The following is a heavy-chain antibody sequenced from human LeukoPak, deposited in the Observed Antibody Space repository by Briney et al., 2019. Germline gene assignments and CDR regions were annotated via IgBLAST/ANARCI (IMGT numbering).Heavy chain of an antibody. J-gene: IGHJ4*02. Sequence: SETLSLTCTVSGGSISSGDYYWSWIRQPPGKGLEWIGYIYNSGSTYYNPSLKSRVTISVDTSKNQFSLKLSSVTAADTAVYYCARRMTYYDILTGYPQPYYFDYWGQGTLVTVSS. D-gene: IGHD3-9*01. V-gene: IGHV4-30-4*08. CDR3: ARRMTYYDILTGYPQPYYFDY. CDR2: IYNSGST. CDR1: GGSISSGDYY.